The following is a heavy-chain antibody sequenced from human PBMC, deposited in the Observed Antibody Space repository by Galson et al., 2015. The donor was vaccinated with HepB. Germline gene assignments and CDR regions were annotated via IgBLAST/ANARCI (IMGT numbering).Heavy chain of an antibody. CDR1: GFTFSSYS. D-gene: IGHD3-16*01. Sequence: SLRLSCAASGFTFSSYSMNWVRRAPGKGLEWVSSISSSSSYIYYADSVKGRFTISRDNAKNSLYLQMNSLRAEDTAVYYCARVLGGSRGGVLYNWFDPWGQGTLVTVSS. V-gene: IGHV3-21*01. J-gene: IGHJ5*02. CDR3: ARVLGGSRGGVLYNWFDP. CDR2: ISSSSSYI.